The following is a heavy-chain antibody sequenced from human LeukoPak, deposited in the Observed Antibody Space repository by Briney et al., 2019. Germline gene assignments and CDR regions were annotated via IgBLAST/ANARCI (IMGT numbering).Heavy chain of an antibody. J-gene: IGHJ6*03. CDR1: GYSISSGYY. CDR2: IYHSGST. CDR3: ARVIVVVPAAKYYMDV. V-gene: IGHV4-38-2*02. Sequence: SETLSLTCTVSGYSISSGYYWGWIRQPPGKGLEWIGSIYHSGSTYYNPSLKSRVTISVDTSKNQFSLKLSSVTAADTAVYYCARVIVVVPAAKYYMDVWGKGTTVTVSS. D-gene: IGHD2-2*01.